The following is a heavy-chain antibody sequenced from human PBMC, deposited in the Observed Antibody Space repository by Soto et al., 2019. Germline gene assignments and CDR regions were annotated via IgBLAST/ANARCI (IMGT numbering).Heavy chain of an antibody. D-gene: IGHD2-8*01. J-gene: IGHJ4*02. CDR3: ALLGANGGFDY. Sequence: ASVKVSCKASGYIFSSYGVSWVRQAPGQGLEWMGWISAYNGNTNYAQKLQGRVTVTRDTSTSTVYMDLSSLRSEDTAVYYCALLGANGGFDYWGQGTLVTVSS. CDR1: GYIFSSYG. CDR2: ISAYNGNT. V-gene: IGHV1-18*01.